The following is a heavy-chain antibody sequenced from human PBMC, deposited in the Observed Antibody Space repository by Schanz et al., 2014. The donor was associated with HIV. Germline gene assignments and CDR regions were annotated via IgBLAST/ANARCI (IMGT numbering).Heavy chain of an antibody. V-gene: IGHV3-9*01. D-gene: IGHD3-10*01. J-gene: IGHJ6*02. CDR3: AKGIMGSTEYYFGMDV. CDR1: GFKFDDYG. Sequence: ELQLVESGGGLVQPGKSLRLSCAAAGFKFDDYGMHWVRQAPGKGLEWVAGISWNSGNIGYGDSVKGRFTISRDNARNSLSLQMNSLRGEDTALYYCAKGIMGSTEYYFGMDVWGQGTTVTVFS. CDR2: ISWNSGNI.